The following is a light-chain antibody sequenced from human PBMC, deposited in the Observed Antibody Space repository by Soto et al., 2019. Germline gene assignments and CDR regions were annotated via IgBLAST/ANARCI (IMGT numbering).Light chain of an antibody. V-gene: IGKV3-15*01. Sequence: EIVMTQSPGTLSVSPGERATLSCRASQRVSNNLAWYQQKPGQAPRLLIYGATTRATGIPARFSGSGSGTEFTLTISSLQSEDFAVYYCQQYNNWPPDTFGQGTKVDNK. CDR2: GAT. CDR3: QQYNNWPPDT. CDR1: QRVSNN. J-gene: IGKJ2*01.